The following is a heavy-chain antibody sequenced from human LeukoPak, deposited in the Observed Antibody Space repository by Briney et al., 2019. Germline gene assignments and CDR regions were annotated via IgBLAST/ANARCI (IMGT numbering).Heavy chain of an antibody. CDR2: ISGSGGTT. V-gene: IGHV3-23*01. CDR3: AKRASYYDSSGYIN. Sequence: PGGSLRLSCAASGFTFITYAMSWVRQAPGKGLEWVSAISGSGGTTYYADSVEGRFTISRDNSKNTLYLQMNSLRAEDTAVFSCAKRASYYDSSGYINWGQGTLVTVSS. D-gene: IGHD3-22*01. J-gene: IGHJ4*02. CDR1: GFTFITYA.